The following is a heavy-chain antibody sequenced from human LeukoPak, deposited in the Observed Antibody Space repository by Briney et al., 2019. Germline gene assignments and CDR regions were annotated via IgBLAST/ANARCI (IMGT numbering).Heavy chain of an antibody. CDR1: GDSITSGAFY. CDR2: VYYSGST. CDR3: ARRDYAAWFDP. V-gene: IGHV4-39*01. J-gene: IGHJ5*02. Sequence: PSETLSLTCNVSGDSITSGAFYWAWIRQSPGKELEWIGNVYYSGSTQYNPSLRGRVSISMDKTKNQFSLNLNSVSVTDTAIYYCARRDYAAWFDPWGQGTLVTVSS. D-gene: IGHD4/OR15-4a*01.